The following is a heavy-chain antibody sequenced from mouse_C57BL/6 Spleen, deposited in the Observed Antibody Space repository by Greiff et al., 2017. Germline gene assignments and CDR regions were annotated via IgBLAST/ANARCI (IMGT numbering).Heavy chain of an antibody. D-gene: IGHD2-5*01. V-gene: IGHV1-15*01. CDR3: TRGEAYYSNYDY. CDR2: IDPETGGT. J-gene: IGHJ2*01. Sequence: QVQLQQSGAELVRPGASVTLSCKASGYTFTDYEMHWVKQTPVHGLEWIGAIDPETGGTAYNQKFKGKAILTADKSSSTAYMELRSLTSEDSAVYYCTRGEAYYSNYDYWGQGTTLTVSS. CDR1: GYTFTDYE.